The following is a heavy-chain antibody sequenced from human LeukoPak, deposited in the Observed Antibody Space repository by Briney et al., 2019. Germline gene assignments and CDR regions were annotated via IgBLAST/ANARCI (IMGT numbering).Heavy chain of an antibody. V-gene: IGHV3-23*01. D-gene: IGHD3-3*01. Sequence: PGGSLRLSCAASGFTFSSYAMSWVRQAPGKGLEWVSYISGSGGTTSYADSVKGRVTISRDNSKNTLYLQMNSLRAEDTAVYYCARLWSGNDYWGQGTLVTVSS. CDR3: ARLWSGNDY. CDR1: GFTFSSYA. J-gene: IGHJ4*02. CDR2: ISGSGGTT.